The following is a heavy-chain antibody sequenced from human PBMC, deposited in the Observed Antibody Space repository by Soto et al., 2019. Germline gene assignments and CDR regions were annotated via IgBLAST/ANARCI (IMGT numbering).Heavy chain of an antibody. D-gene: IGHD3-10*01. Sequence: SETLSLTCTVSGGSISSGYYYWSWIRQPPGKGLEWIGYIYYSGSTYYNPSLKSRVTISVDTSKNQFSLKLSSVTAADTAVYYCARWWFGEFFDYWGQGTLVTVSS. J-gene: IGHJ4*02. V-gene: IGHV4-30-4*01. CDR2: IYYSGST. CDR1: GGSISSGYYY. CDR3: ARWWFGEFFDY.